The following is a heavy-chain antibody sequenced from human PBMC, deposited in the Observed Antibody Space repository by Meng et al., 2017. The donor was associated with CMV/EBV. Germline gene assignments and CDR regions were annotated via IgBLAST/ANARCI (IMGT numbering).Heavy chain of an antibody. D-gene: IGHD2-2*02. J-gene: IGHJ4*02. V-gene: IGHV4-59*01. Sequence: LSCTVSGGSISSYYWSWIRQPPGKGLEWIGYIYYSGSTNYNPSLKSRVTISVDTSKNQFSLKLSSVTAADTAVYYCARVRKYCSSTSCYRKGEMYYFDYWGQGTLVTVSS. CDR1: GGSISSYY. CDR3: ARVRKYCSSTSCYRKGEMYYFDY. CDR2: IYYSGST.